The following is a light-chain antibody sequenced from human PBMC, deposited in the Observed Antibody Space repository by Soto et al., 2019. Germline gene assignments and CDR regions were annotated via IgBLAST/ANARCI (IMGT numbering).Light chain of an antibody. J-gene: IGKJ5*01. V-gene: IGKV3-15*01. Sequence: ELPITQSPATLAVSLGEGATLACGASQSLSRDLAWHQQKHGQAPRLLIYGASTRATGIPARFSGSGYGTEFTLTLSSLQSEDFAVYYGQQYANWPITGGQGTRLEIK. CDR1: QSLSRD. CDR3: QQYANWPIT. CDR2: GAS.